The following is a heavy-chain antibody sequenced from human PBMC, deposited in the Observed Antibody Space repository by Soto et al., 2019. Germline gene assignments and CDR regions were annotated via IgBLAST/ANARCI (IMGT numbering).Heavy chain of an antibody. CDR1: GYTFTSYA. V-gene: IGHV1-3*01. CDR3: AHGYDILTGYDY. D-gene: IGHD3-9*01. Sequence: GASVKVSCKASGYTFTSYAMHWVRQAPGQRLEWMGWINAGNGNTKYSQKFQGRVTITRDTSASTAYMELSSLRSEDTAVYYCAHGYDILTGYDYWGQGTLVNVSS. J-gene: IGHJ4*02. CDR2: INAGNGNT.